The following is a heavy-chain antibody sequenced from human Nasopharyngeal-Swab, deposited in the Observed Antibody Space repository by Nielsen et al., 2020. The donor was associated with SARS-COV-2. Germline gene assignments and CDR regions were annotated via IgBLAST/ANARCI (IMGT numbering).Heavy chain of an antibody. CDR3: ARKFYYYYYYRDV. J-gene: IGHJ6*03. CDR2: INHSGST. V-gene: IGHV4-34*01. Sequence: SETLSLTFAVYGGSFSGYYWSWIRQPPGKGLEWIGEINHSGSTNYNPSLKSRVTISVDTSKNQFSLKLSSVTAADTAVYYCARKFYYYYYYRDVWGKGTTVTGSS. CDR1: GGSFSGYY.